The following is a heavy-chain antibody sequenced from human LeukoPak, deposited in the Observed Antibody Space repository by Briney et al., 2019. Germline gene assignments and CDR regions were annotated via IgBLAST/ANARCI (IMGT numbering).Heavy chain of an antibody. CDR1: GGSIRSGDYS. J-gene: IGHJ6*02. V-gene: IGHV4-31*03. CDR3: ARDHTETSSLNFRNYYYYGMDI. CDR2: IYYSGGA. D-gene: IGHD4-11*01. Sequence: SETLSLTCTVSGGSIRSGDYSWNWIRQHPGKGLEWIGYIYYSGGAYYNPSLTSRVTMSVDTSKNQFSLKLSSVTTADTAIYYCARDHTETSSLNFRNYYYYGMDIWGQGTTVIVSS.